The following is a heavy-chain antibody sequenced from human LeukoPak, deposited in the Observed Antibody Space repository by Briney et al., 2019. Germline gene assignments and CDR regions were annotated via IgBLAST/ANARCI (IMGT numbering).Heavy chain of an antibody. Sequence: SETLSLTCTVSGGSISSYYWSWIRQPPGEGLEWIGYIYTSGSTNYNPSLKSRVTISVDTSKNQFSLKLSSVTAADTAVYYCARQIYNWNYAYYYYMDVWGKGTTVTVSS. J-gene: IGHJ6*03. CDR2: IYTSGST. CDR1: GGSISSYY. V-gene: IGHV4-4*09. CDR3: ARQIYNWNYAYYYYMDV. D-gene: IGHD1-7*01.